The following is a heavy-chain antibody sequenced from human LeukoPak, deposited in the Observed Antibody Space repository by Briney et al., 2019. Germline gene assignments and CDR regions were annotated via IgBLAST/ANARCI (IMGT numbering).Heavy chain of an antibody. CDR1: GFTFSSYA. J-gene: IGHJ6*02. D-gene: IGHD3-9*01. V-gene: IGHV3-30-3*01. Sequence: GGSLRLSCAASGFTFSSYAMHWVRQAPGKGLEWVAVISYDGSNKYYADSVKGRFTISRDNSKNTLYLQMNSLRAEDTAVYYCAREKKGYEILTGYPTGGGMDVWGQGTTVTVSS. CDR3: AREKKGYEILTGYPTGGGMDV. CDR2: ISYDGSNK.